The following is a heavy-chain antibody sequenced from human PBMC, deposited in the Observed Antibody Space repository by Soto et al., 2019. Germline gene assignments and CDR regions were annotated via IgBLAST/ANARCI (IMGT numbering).Heavy chain of an antibody. V-gene: IGHV1-3*01. D-gene: IGHD6-19*01. J-gene: IGHJ4*02. CDR3: ARAVAVPADFDY. CDR2: INAGNGNT. CDR1: GSTFPGYV. Sequence: ASVPVSCPASGSTFPGYVMHWVRQAPGQRLEWMGWINAGNGNTKYSQKFQGRVTITRDTSASTAYMELSSLRSEDTAVYYCARAVAVPADFDYWGPGTLVTVSS.